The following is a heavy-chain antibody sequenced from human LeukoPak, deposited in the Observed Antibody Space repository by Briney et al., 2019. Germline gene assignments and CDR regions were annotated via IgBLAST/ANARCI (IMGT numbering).Heavy chain of an antibody. J-gene: IGHJ6*03. V-gene: IGHV1-69*05. CDR3: ARDPYSSGPMDV. CDR1: GGTFSSYA. Sequence: SVKVSCKASGGTFSSYAISWVRQAPGQGLEWMGRIIPIFGTANYAQKFQGRVTITTDESTSTAYMELSSLRSEDTAMYYCARDPYSSGPMDVWGKGTTVTVSS. D-gene: IGHD6-19*01. CDR2: IIPIFGTA.